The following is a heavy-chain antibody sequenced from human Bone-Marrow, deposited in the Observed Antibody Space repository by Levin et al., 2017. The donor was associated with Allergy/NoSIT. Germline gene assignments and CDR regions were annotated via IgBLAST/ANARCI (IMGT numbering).Heavy chain of an antibody. CDR2: ISYDGDFT. V-gene: IGHV3-30*18. J-gene: IGHJ5*02. CDR1: GFSFRSYG. CDR3: AKSPTLTGYYEWFDP. Sequence: PGGSLRLSCAASGFSFRSYGMHWVRQAPGKGLEWVGLISYDGDFTFYGDSVKGRFTIFRDNSNNKFFPLMDRLSAEDTAIYYCAKSPTLTGYYEWFDPWGQGTLVTVSS. D-gene: IGHD3-9*01.